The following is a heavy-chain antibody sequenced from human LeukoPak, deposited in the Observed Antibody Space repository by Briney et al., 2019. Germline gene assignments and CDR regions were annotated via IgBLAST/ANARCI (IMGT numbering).Heavy chain of an antibody. CDR1: GYSISSGYY. CDR2: INHSGST. CDR3: ARVRY. Sequence: SETLSLTCTVSGYSISSGYYWSWIRQPPGKGLEWIGEINHSGSTNYNPSLKSRVTISVDTSKNQFSLKLSSVTAADTAVYYCARVRYWGQGTLVTVSS. V-gene: IGHV4-38-2*02. J-gene: IGHJ4*02.